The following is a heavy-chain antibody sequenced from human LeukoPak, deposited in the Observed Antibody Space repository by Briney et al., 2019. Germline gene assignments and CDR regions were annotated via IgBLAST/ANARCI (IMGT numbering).Heavy chain of an antibody. V-gene: IGHV3-74*01. CDR2: IKSDGSSI. J-gene: IGHJ4*02. CDR3: ARESSIAAAGSTHTFDY. Sequence: PGGSLRLSCAASGFTFSSYWMHWVRQAPGKGLVWVSRIKSDGSSISYADSVKGRFTISRDNAKNTLYLQMNSLRAEDTAVYYCARESSIAAAGSTHTFDYWGQGTLVTVSS. D-gene: IGHD6-13*01. CDR1: GFTFSSYW.